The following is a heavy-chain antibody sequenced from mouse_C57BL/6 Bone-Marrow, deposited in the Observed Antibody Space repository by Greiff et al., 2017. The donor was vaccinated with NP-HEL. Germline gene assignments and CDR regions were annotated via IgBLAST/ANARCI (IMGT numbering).Heavy chain of an antibody. J-gene: IGHJ2*01. CDR1: GFTFRSSA. D-gene: IGHD2-4*01. CDR3: ARHDYAPFDY. Sequence: EVMLVESGGDLVKPGGSLKLSCAASGFTFRSSAMSWVRQTPDKRLEWVAPISSGGSYTYYPASVKGRFTISRDNAKNTLYLQRSSLKSEDTAMYYCARHDYAPFDYWGQGTTLTVSS. CDR2: ISSGGSYT. V-gene: IGHV5-6*01.